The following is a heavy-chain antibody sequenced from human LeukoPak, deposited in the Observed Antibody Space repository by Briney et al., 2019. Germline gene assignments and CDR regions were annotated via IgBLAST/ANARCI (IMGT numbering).Heavy chain of an antibody. D-gene: IGHD5-24*01. V-gene: IGHV4-61*02. J-gene: IGHJ5*02. CDR3: ARASNMATIYNWFDP. CDR2: IYTSGST. Sequence: PSETLSLTCTVSGGSISSGSYYWSWIRQPAGKGLEWIGRIYTSGSTNYNPSLKSRVTISVDTSKNQFSLKLSSVTAADTAVYYCARASNMATIYNWFDPWGQGTLVTVSS. CDR1: GGSISSGSYY.